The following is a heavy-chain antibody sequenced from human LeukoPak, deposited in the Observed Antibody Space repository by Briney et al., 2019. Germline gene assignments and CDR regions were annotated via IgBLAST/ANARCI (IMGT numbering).Heavy chain of an antibody. CDR1: GGTFSSYA. Sequence: SVKVSCTASGGTFSSYAISWVRQAPGQGLEWMGGIIPIFGTANYAQKFQGRVTITADESTSTAYMELSSLRSEDTAVYYCARDGGGDGYNLYYFDYWGQGTLVTVSS. CDR2: IIPIFGTA. CDR3: ARDGGGDGYNLYYFDY. D-gene: IGHD5-24*01. J-gene: IGHJ4*02. V-gene: IGHV1-69*13.